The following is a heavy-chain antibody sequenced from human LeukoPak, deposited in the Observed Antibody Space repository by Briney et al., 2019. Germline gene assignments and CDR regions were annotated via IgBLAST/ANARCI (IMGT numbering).Heavy chain of an antibody. Sequence: ASVKLSCKASGGTFSSYAISWVRQPPGQGLEWMWRIIPILGIANYAQKFQVRVTINADKSTSTVYMKLGSVRSEDTAVYYCARDSHDYGDPNWFDPWGQGTLVTVSS. CDR3: ARDSHDYGDPNWFDP. CDR2: IIPILGIA. J-gene: IGHJ5*02. V-gene: IGHV1-69*04. CDR1: GGTFSSYA. D-gene: IGHD4-17*01.